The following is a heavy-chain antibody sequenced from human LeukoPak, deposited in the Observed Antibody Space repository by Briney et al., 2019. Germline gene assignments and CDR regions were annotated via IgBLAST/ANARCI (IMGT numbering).Heavy chain of an antibody. J-gene: IGHJ6*03. CDR1: GYSISSGYY. CDR3: ARQDYYYYYMDV. CDR2: IYHSGST. V-gene: IGHV4-38-2*01. Sequence: SETLSRTCAVSGYSISSGYYWGWIRQPPGKGLEWIGSIYHSGSTYYNPSLKSRVTISVDTSKNQFSLKLSSVTAADTAVYYCARQDYYYYYMDVWGKGTTVTVSS.